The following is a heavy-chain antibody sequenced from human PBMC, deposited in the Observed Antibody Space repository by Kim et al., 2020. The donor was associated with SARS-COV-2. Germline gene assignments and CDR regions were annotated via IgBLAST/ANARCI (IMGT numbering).Heavy chain of an antibody. Sequence: GGSLRLSCAASGFTFSSFSMHWVRQAPGKGLEWVSSISSRSSYINYADSGKGRFTISRDNAKNSLYLKMNRLIAEDTAVCYCAREEPDSSSWYPWGQGAPGTVSS. CDR2: ISSRSSYI. D-gene: IGHD6-13*01. CDR3: AREEPDSSSWYP. CDR1: GFTFSSFS. V-gene: IGHV3-21*01. J-gene: IGHJ5*02.